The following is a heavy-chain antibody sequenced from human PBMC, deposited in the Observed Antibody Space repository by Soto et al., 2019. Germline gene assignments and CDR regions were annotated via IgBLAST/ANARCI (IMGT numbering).Heavy chain of an antibody. J-gene: IGHJ6*02. Sequence: ASVKVSCKASGYTFTSYAMHWVRQAPGQRLEWMGWINAGNGNTKYSQKFQGRVTITRDTSASTAYMEQSSLRSEDTAVYYCSRAGGYSRTTPNPRAYDMDVWGQGTTVTVSS. CDR3: SRAGGYSRTTPNPRAYDMDV. V-gene: IGHV1-3*01. D-gene: IGHD6-13*01. CDR2: INAGNGNT. CDR1: GYTFTSYA.